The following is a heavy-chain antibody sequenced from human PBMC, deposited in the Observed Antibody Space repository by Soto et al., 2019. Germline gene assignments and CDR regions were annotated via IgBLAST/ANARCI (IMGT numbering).Heavy chain of an antibody. CDR1: GGTFSSYT. CDR2: IIPILGIA. V-gene: IGHV1-69*02. Sequence: GSSVKVSCKASGGTFSSYTISWVRQAPGQGLEWMGRIIPILGIANYAQKFQGRVTITADKSTSTAYMELSSLRSEDTAVYYCARGGLESSWLRDAFDIWGQGTMVTVSS. J-gene: IGHJ3*02. D-gene: IGHD5-12*01. CDR3: ARGGLESSWLRDAFDI.